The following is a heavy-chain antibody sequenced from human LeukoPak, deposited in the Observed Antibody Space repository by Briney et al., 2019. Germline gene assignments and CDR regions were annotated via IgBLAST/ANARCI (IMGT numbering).Heavy chain of an antibody. D-gene: IGHD6-13*01. J-gene: IGHJ4*02. CDR2: INHSGST. V-gene: IGHV4-34*01. CDR1: GGSISSYY. Sequence: PSETLSLTCTVSGGSISSYYWSWIRQPPGKGLEWIGEINHSGSTNYNPSLKSRVTISVDTSKNQFSLKLSSVTAADTAVYYCARFKAAGRHFDYWGQGTLVTVSS. CDR3: ARFKAAGRHFDY.